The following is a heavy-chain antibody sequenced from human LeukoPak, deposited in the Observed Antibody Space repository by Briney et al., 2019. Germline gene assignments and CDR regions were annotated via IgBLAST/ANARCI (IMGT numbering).Heavy chain of an antibody. Sequence: GGSLRLSCAASGFTFSSHAMSWVRQAPGKGLEWVSAISGSGGSTYYADSVKGRFTISRDNSKNTLYLQMNSLRAEDTAVYYCAKDPLGGSRGQKSDYWGQGTLVTVSS. J-gene: IGHJ4*02. D-gene: IGHD2-15*01. CDR1: GFTFSSHA. V-gene: IGHV3-23*01. CDR2: ISGSGGST. CDR3: AKDPLGGSRGQKSDY.